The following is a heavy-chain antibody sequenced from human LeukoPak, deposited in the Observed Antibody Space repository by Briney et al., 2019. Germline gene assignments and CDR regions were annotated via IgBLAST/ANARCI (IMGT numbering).Heavy chain of an antibody. J-gene: IGHJ3*02. CDR2: IYCGDSDT. Sequence: GESLKISCKGSGYSFTNYWIGWVRLVPGKGLDWMGIIYCGDSDTRYGPSFQGQVTISADKSISTAYLQWSSLKAPDTAMYYCARLEMGAFDIWGQGTMVTVSS. CDR3: ARLEMGAFDI. D-gene: IGHD5-24*01. CDR1: GYSFTNYW. V-gene: IGHV5-51*01.